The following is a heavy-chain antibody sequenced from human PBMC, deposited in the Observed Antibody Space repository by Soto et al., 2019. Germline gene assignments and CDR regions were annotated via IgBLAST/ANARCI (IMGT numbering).Heavy chain of an antibody. J-gene: IGHJ4*02. D-gene: IGHD5-18*01. CDR1: GGSISSGGYY. CDR3: ARGEGGTWIQLIFDY. CDR2: IYYSGST. V-gene: IGHV4-31*03. Sequence: QVQLQESGPGLVKPSQTLSLTCTVSGGSISSGGYYWSWIRQHPGKGLEWIGYIYYSGSTYYNPFLESRVNISVDTSKNQFYLKLSSVTAADTAVYYCARGEGGTWIQLIFDYWGQGTLVPVS.